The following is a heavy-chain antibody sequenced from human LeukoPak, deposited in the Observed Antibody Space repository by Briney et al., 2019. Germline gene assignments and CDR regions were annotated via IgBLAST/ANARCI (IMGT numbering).Heavy chain of an antibody. D-gene: IGHD2-2*01. CDR2: ISNDGTTQ. CDR1: GFTFSSYA. V-gene: IGHV3-30*18. Sequence: PGGSLRLSCAASGFTFSSYAMHWVRQAPGKGLEWVAVISNDGTTQNHVESVKGRFTISRDNSRNTVYLQINSLRTEDTALYYCAKDALLYSTSPFDYWGQGTLVTVSS. J-gene: IGHJ4*02. CDR3: AKDALLYSTSPFDY.